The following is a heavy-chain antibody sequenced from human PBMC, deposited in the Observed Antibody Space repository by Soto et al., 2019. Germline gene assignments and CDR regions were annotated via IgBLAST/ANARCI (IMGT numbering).Heavy chain of an antibody. J-gene: IGHJ4*02. CDR1: GYTFTNFG. CDR3: AGGGPPFAS. Sequence: QVQLVQSGAEVKKPGASVKVSCKASGYTFTNFGISWVRQAPGQGLEWMGWISAYNGNTNYAQNFQGRVTMTTDTSTSTAYMELRGLNSEDRAFYSCAGGGPPFASWGREPWSPSPQ. V-gene: IGHV1-18*01. CDR2: ISAYNGNT. D-gene: IGHD3-16*01.